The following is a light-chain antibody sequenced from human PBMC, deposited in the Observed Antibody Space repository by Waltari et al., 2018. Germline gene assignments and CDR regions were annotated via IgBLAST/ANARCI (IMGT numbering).Light chain of an antibody. CDR1: SSDVGDYNN. CDR2: EVS. Sequence: QSALTQSPPASGSPGQSVPISCTGISSDVGDYNNFSWYQQHPGKAPKVMIYEVSKRPSGVPDRFSGSKSGNTASLTVSGLQAEDEADYYCSSYAGSNNFVVFGGGTKLTVL. J-gene: IGLJ2*01. CDR3: SSYAGSNNFVV. V-gene: IGLV2-8*01.